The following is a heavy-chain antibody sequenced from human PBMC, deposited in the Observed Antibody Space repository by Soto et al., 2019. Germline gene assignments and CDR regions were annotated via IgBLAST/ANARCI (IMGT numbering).Heavy chain of an antibody. CDR3: ARGDRGAFDL. CDR1: GFTFSYYW. D-gene: IGHD1-26*01. J-gene: IGHJ3*01. CDR2: IHSDGSST. Sequence: EVQLVESGGGLVRPGGSLRLSCAASGFTFSYYWMHWVRQAPGKGLVWVSRIHSDGSSTTYADFVKGRFIISRDNARKTVDLQMNSVRVEDTAVYFCARGDRGAFDLWGQGTLVTVSS. V-gene: IGHV3-74*01.